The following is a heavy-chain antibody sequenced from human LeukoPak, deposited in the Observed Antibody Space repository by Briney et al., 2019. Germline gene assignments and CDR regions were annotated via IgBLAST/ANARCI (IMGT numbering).Heavy chain of an antibody. Sequence: PGRSLRLSCAASGFTFDDYAMHWVRQAPGKGLEWVSGISWNSGSIGYADSVKGRFTISRDNAKNSLYLQMNSLRVEDTAVYYCVRVNTYYYDSSPSWGQGTLVTVSS. D-gene: IGHD3-22*01. CDR3: VRVNTYYYDSSPS. CDR1: GFTFDDYA. CDR2: ISWNSGSI. V-gene: IGHV3-9*01. J-gene: IGHJ4*02.